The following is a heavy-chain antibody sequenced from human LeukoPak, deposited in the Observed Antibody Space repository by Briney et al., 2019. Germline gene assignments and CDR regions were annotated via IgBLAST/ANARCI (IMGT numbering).Heavy chain of an antibody. CDR1: GFTFSSYA. CDR3: ARDSKSSGYYKY. Sequence: PGGSLRLSCAASGFTFSSYAMHWVRQAPGKGLEYVSAISSNGGSIYYANSVKGRFTISRDNSKNTLYLQMGSLRAEDMAVYYCARDSKSSGYYKYWGQGTLVTVSP. D-gene: IGHD3-22*01. CDR2: ISSNGGSI. V-gene: IGHV3-64*01. J-gene: IGHJ4*02.